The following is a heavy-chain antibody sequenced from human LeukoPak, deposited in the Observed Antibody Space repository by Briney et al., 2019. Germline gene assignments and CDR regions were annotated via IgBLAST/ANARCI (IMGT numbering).Heavy chain of an antibody. CDR1: GFTFSSYG. V-gene: IGHV3-30*02. J-gene: IGHJ6*03. CDR2: IRYDGSNK. D-gene: IGHD5-18*01. Sequence: GGSLRLSCAASGFTFSSYGMHWVRQAPGKGLEWVAFIRYDGSNKYYADSVKGRFTISRDNSKNTLYLQMNSLRAEDTAVYYCAKEGAGYSYGQYYYYYMDVWGKGTTDTVSS. CDR3: AKEGAGYSYGQYYYYYMDV.